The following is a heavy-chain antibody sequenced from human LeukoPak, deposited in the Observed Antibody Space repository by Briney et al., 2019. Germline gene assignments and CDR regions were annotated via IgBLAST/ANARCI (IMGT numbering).Heavy chain of an antibody. CDR3: ARARYLYQPTSLALDI. CDR2: IIPIFGTA. CDR1: GGTFSSYA. D-gene: IGHD2-2*01. V-gene: IGHV1-69*05. Sequence: SVKVSCKASGGTFSSYAISWVRQAPGQGLEWMGGIIPIFGTANYAQKFQGRVTITTDESTSTAYMELSSLRSEDTAVYYCARARYLYQPTSLALDIWGQGTMVTVSS. J-gene: IGHJ3*02.